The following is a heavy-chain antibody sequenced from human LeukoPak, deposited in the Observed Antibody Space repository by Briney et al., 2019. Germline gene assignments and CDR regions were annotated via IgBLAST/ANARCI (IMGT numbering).Heavy chain of an antibody. V-gene: IGHV4-4*07. J-gene: IGHJ4*02. CDR2: IYATGNT. D-gene: IGHD2-15*01. CDR1: GGSISSYY. CDR3: ARVGCSGGSCYPDY. Sequence: PSETLSLTCAASGGSISSYYWSWIRQPAGKGLEWIGRIYATGNTNYNPSLKSRVTMSVDTSKNQFSLKLSSVTAADTAVYYCARVGCSGGSCYPDYWGQGTLVTVSS.